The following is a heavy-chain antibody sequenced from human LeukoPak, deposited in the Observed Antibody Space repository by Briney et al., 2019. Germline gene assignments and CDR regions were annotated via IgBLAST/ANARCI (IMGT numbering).Heavy chain of an antibody. CDR3: ARERNLEIAVAGTIFDY. D-gene: IGHD6-19*01. V-gene: IGHV3-21*01. Sequence: GGSLRLSCVGSGFSLFSYSINWVRQAPGKGLEWVSSISGNTSYIYYADSVKGRFAISRDNAENSLYLQMNSLRAEDTAVYYCARERNLEIAVAGTIFDYWGQGTLVTVSS. J-gene: IGHJ4*02. CDR1: GFSLFSYS. CDR2: ISGNTSYI.